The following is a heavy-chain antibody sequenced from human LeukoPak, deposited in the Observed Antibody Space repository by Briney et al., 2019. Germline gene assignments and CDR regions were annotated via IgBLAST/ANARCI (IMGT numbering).Heavy chain of an antibody. J-gene: IGHJ4*02. CDR1: GGSISNFF. CDR3: ARDASVSICGGDCYPLD. Sequence: SETLSLTCTVSGGSISNFFWSWIRQPAGKGLEWIGHIYTSGSTNYNPSLSNRVTMSIDTSKNQFSLKLSSVTAADTAVYYCARDASVSICGGDCYPLDWGQGTLVTVSS. V-gene: IGHV4-4*07. CDR2: IYTSGST. D-gene: IGHD2-21*02.